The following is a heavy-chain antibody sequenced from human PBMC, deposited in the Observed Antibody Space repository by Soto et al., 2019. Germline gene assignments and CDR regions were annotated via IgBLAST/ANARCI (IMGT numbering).Heavy chain of an antibody. CDR3: ARPLSLAELNYYYYGMDV. J-gene: IGHJ6*02. Sequence: GASVKVSCKASGGTFSSYAISWVRQAPGQGLEWMGGIIPIFGTANYAQKFQGRVTITADESTSTAYMELSSLRSEDTAVYYCARPLSLAELNYYYYGMDVWGQGTTVPSP. D-gene: IGHD1-26*01. CDR2: IIPIFGTA. CDR1: GGTFSSYA. V-gene: IGHV1-69*13.